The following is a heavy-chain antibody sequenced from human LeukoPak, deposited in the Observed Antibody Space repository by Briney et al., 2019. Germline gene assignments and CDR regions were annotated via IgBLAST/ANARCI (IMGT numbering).Heavy chain of an antibody. CDR3: ARMASSYGSGSSTFDI. J-gene: IGHJ3*02. CDR1: GGSISNYY. Sequence: SETLSLTCTVSGGSISNYYWSWIRQPPGKGLERIGYIYYSGSTNYNPSLKSRVTISVDTSKNQFSLKLSSVTAADTAVYYCARMASSYGSGSSTFDIWGQGTMVTVSS. CDR2: IYYSGST. V-gene: IGHV4-59*01. D-gene: IGHD3-10*01.